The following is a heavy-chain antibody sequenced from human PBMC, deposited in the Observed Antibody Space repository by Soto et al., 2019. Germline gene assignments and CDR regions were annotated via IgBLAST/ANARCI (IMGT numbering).Heavy chain of an antibody. CDR2: IYYRGST. D-gene: IGHD6-13*01. V-gene: IGHV4-39*01. J-gene: IGHJ4*02. CDR1: GGSISSSSYY. CDR3: ARQAYTIAAAGETPYYFDY. Sequence: QLQLQESGPGLVKPSETLSLTCTVSGGSISSSSYYWGWIRQPPGKGLEWIGSIYYRGSTYYNPSLKSRVTISVDTSKNQFSLKLSSVTAADTAVYYCARQAYTIAAAGETPYYFDYWGQGTLVTVSS.